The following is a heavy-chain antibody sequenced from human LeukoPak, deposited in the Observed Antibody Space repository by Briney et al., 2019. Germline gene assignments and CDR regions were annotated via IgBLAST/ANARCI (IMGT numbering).Heavy chain of an antibody. J-gene: IGHJ3*01. CDR2: IFQSGSP. Sequence: SETLSLTCTVSGSPISSGGFSWTWIRQPPGKGLEWIGYIFQSGSPSYNPSLRSRVTISVDTSTNQFSLRLNSVTAADTAMYYCARDRAGLGLLDFWGQGTMVTVLS. D-gene: IGHD1-26*01. CDR3: ARDRAGLGLLDF. V-gene: IGHV4-30-2*01. CDR1: GSPISSGGFS.